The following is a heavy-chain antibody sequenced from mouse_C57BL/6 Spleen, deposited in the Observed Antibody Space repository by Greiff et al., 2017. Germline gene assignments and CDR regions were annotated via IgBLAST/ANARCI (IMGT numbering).Heavy chain of an antibody. CDR1: GYTFTSYW. Sequence: QVQLKQSGAELVMPGASVKLSCKASGYTFTSYWMHWVKQRPGQGLERIGEIDPSDSYTNYNQKFKGKSTLTVDKSSSTAYMQLSSLTSEDSAVYYCATYYSNSWFAYWGQGTLVTVSA. CDR3: ATYYSNSWFAY. V-gene: IGHV1-69*01. J-gene: IGHJ3*01. D-gene: IGHD2-5*01. CDR2: IDPSDSYT.